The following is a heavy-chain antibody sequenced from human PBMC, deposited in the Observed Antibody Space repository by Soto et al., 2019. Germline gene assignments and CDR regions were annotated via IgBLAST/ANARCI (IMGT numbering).Heavy chain of an antibody. Sequence: GGSLRLSCAASGFTFSSYAMHWVRQAPGKGLEWVAVISYDGSNKYYADSVKGRFTISRDNSKNTLYLQMNSLRAEDTAVYYCARLYGDHALDFDYWGQGTLVTVSS. D-gene: IGHD4-17*01. CDR1: GFTFSSYA. CDR2: ISYDGSNK. CDR3: ARLYGDHALDFDY. J-gene: IGHJ4*02. V-gene: IGHV3-30-3*01.